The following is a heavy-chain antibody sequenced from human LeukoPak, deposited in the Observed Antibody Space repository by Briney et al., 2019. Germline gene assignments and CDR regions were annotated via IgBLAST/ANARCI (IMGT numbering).Heavy chain of an antibody. V-gene: IGHV1-69*05. CDR3: ARGRVVYSSSWYYWFDP. Sequence: ASVKVSCKASGGTFSSYAISWVRQAPGQGLEWTGGIIPIFGTANYAQKFQGRVTITTDESTSTAYMELSSLRSEDTAVYYCARGRVVYSSSWYYWFDPWGQGTLVTVSS. CDR1: GGTFSSYA. J-gene: IGHJ5*02. D-gene: IGHD6-13*01. CDR2: IIPIFGTA.